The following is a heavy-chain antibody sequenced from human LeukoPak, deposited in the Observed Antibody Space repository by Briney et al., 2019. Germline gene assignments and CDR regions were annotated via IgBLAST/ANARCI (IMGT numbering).Heavy chain of an antibody. CDR1: GFTFSNAW. Sequence: GGSLRLSCAASGFTFSNAWMSWVRQAPGKGLEWVGCIKSKTDGGTTDYAAPVKGRFTISRDDSKNTLYLQMNSLKTEDTAVYYCTTDKKYWGQGTLVTVSS. CDR3: TTDKKY. J-gene: IGHJ4*02. CDR2: IKSKTDGGTT. V-gene: IGHV3-15*01.